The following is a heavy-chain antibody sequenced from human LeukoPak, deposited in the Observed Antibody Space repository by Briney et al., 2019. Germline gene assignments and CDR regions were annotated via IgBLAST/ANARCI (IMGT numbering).Heavy chain of an antibody. Sequence: SETLSLTCTVSGGSISSYYWSWIRQPPGKGLEWIGYIYYSGSTNYNPSLKSRVTISVDTSKNQFSLKLSSVTAADTAVYYCARRRSYSSSWYGMNWFDPWGQGTLVTVSS. D-gene: IGHD6-13*01. J-gene: IGHJ5*02. CDR2: IYYSGST. CDR1: GGSISSYY. CDR3: ARRRSYSSSWYGMNWFDP. V-gene: IGHV4-59*08.